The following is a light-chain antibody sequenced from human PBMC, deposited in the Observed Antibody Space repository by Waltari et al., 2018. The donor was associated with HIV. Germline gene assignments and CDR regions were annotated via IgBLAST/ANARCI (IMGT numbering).Light chain of an antibody. CDR3: QSYDSSLSGSWV. J-gene: IGLJ3*02. CDR1: SSNIGAGSD. V-gene: IGLV1-40*01. Sequence: QSVLTQPPSVSGAPGQRVPFSCTGSSSNIGAGSDVHWYQQLPGTAPKLLIYGNNNRPSGVPDRFSGSKSGTSASLAITGLQAEDEADYYCQSYDSSLSGSWVFGGGTKLTVL. CDR2: GNN.